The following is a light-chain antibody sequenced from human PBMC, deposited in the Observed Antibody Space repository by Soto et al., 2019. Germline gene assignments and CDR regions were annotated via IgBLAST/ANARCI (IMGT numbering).Light chain of an antibody. CDR1: KIGSKS. CDR2: DDS. J-gene: IGLJ2*01. Sequence: SYELTQPPSVSVAPGQTARITCGGNKIGSKSVHWYQQKPGQAPVLVVYDDSDRPSGIPERFSGYNSGNTATLTISRVEAGDEADYYCQVWDSSSDHPGVVFGGGTKLTVL. V-gene: IGLV3-21*02. CDR3: QVWDSSSDHPGVV.